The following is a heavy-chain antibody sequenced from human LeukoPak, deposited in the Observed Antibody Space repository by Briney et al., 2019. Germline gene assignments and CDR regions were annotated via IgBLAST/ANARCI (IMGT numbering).Heavy chain of an antibody. V-gene: IGHV4-4*07. J-gene: IGHJ4*02. CDR3: VRGKNWNNYYFDY. D-gene: IGHD1/OR15-1a*01. Sequence: SETLSLACSVSGRSIRSYYWSWIRQPAGKGLGWIGRIYTSGSTNYNPSLKSRVTMSVDTSKNQFSLKLSSVTAADTAMYYCVRGKNWNNYYFDYWGQGTLVTVSS. CDR1: GRSIRSYY. CDR2: IYTSGST.